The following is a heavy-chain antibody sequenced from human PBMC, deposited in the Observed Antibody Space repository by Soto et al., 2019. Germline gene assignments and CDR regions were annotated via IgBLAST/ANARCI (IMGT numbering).Heavy chain of an antibody. CDR1: GLTFGSYG. J-gene: IGHJ4*02. CDR2: VTTGGGSA. CDR3: ATGGAGYKQFDY. D-gene: IGHD5-12*01. Sequence: PGGSLRLSCAASGLTFGSYGMSWVRQAPGKGLEWVSVVTTGGGSAWYVDSVRGRFTISRDNSKNTVYLQMNSLRAEDTAVYYCATGGAGYKQFDYWGQGTLVTVSS. V-gene: IGHV3-23*01.